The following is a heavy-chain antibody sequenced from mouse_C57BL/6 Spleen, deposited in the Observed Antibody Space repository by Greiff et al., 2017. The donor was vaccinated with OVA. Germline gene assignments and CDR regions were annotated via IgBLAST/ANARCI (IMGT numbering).Heavy chain of an antibody. Sequence: EVNVVESGGDLVKPGGSLKLSCAASGFTFSSYGMSWVRQTPDKRLEWVATISSGGSYTYYPDSVKGRFTISRDNAKNTLYLQMSSLKSEDTAMYYCARRWDSYYAMDYWGQGTSVTVSS. D-gene: IGHD4-1*01. J-gene: IGHJ4*01. CDR1: GFTFSSYG. CDR2: ISSGGSYT. CDR3: ARRWDSYYAMDY. V-gene: IGHV5-6*01.